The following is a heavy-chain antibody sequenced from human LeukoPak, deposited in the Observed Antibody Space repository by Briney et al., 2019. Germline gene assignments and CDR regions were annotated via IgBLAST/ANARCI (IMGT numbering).Heavy chain of an antibody. CDR1: GGSINSNSFY. D-gene: IGHD3-16*01. CDR2: FYYSGST. J-gene: IGHJ6*04. CDR3: ARLSTGGRLLDV. V-gene: IGHV4-39*01. Sequence: SETLSLTCTHSGGSINSNSFYCGWIRQPPGKGLEWIGTFYYSGSTYYNPSLKSRVTISVDTSKNQFSLELSSVTAADTAVFYCARLSTGGRLLDVWGKGTTVTVSS.